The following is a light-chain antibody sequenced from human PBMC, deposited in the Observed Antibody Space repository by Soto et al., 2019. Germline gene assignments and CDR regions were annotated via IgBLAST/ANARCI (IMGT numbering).Light chain of an antibody. V-gene: IGLV1-40*01. Sequence: QPVLTQPPSVSGAPGQRVTISCTGSSSNIGAGYDVHWYQQLPGRAPKLLIYGNTNRPSGVPDRFSGSKSGTSASLAITGLQAEDEADYYCLSFDSSLNVVFGGGTKLTVL. CDR3: LSFDSSLNVV. CDR1: SSNIGAGYD. CDR2: GNT. J-gene: IGLJ2*01.